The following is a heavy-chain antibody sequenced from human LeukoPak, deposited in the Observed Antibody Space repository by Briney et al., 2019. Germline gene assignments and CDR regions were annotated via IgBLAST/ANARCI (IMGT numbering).Heavy chain of an antibody. CDR3: ARELDGNGGWFDP. CDR2: VYYSGNT. V-gene: IGHV4-59*01. Sequence: SETLSLTCTVSGDSISDYYWSWLRQPPGKGLEWIGEVYYSGNTHYNPSLKSRVTISVDTSKNQFSLRLKSVTAVDTAVYYCARELDGNGGWFDPWGQGTLVTVSS. CDR1: GDSISDYY. D-gene: IGHD5-24*01. J-gene: IGHJ5*02.